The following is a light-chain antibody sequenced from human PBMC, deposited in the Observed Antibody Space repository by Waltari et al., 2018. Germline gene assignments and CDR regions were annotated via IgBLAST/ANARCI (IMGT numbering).Light chain of an antibody. CDR3: QQYGSSVMYT. J-gene: IGKJ2*01. Sequence: VLTQSPGTLSLSPGESATLSCRASQSITKKFFAWYQQKPGQAPRLLIYVASSRAAGIPDRFSGSGSGTDFTLTISRLEPEDSAVYYCQQYGSSVMYTFGQGTKLEIK. CDR2: VAS. CDR1: QSITKKF. V-gene: IGKV3-20*01.